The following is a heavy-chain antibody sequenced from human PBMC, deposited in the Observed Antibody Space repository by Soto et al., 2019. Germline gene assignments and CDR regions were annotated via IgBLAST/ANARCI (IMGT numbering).Heavy chain of an antibody. Sequence: EVQLVESGGGLIQPGGSLRLSCAVSGFTVSNNYMSWVRQAPGKGLEGVSVIYSGGYTAYGDSVKGRFTISRDNSKNTLYLKKKTRRAAAAVVFYWAARRGGGGYGGQGTLVTVSS. J-gene: IGHJ4*02. D-gene: IGHD3-10*01. V-gene: IGHV3-53*01. CDR2: IYSGGYT. CDR1: GFTVSNNY. CDR3: AARRGGGGY.